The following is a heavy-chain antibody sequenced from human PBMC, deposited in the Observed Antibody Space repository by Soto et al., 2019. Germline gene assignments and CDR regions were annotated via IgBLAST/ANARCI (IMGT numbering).Heavy chain of an antibody. D-gene: IGHD3-9*01. V-gene: IGHV3-23*01. Sequence: PVGSLRLSCAASGFTFTSYAMSWVRQAPGKGLEWVSGISGSGGSTDYADSVKGRFTISRDNSKNRLYLQMNSLRAEDTAVYYCAKDKSGILTATKDYWGQGTLVTVSS. J-gene: IGHJ4*02. CDR2: ISGSGGST. CDR3: AKDKSGILTATKDY. CDR1: GFTFTSYA.